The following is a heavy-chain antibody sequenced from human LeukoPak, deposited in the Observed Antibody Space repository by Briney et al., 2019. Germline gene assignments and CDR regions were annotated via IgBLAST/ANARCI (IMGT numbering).Heavy chain of an antibody. CDR1: GFTFSSYS. CDR2: IRGDSTET. D-gene: IGHD3-3*01. V-gene: IGHV3-21*01. CDR3: ARGHFGVVLDY. J-gene: IGHJ4*02. Sequence: GGSLRLSCEGSGFTFSSYSMIWVRQAPGKGLEWVSSIRGDSTETRHADSFMGRFTISRDNAKKSLYLQMNSLRAEDTAVYYCARGHFGVVLDYWGQGSLVTVSS.